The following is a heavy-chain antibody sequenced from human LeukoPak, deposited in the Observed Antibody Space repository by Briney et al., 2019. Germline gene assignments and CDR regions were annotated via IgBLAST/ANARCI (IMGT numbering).Heavy chain of an antibody. Sequence: TSETLSLTCTVSGGSISSSSYYWSWIRQPPGKGLEWIGYIYYSGSTNYNPSLKSRVTISVDTSKNQLSLKLSSVTAADTAVYYCARHFYPHFAFDPWGQGTLVTVSS. V-gene: IGHV4-61*05. CDR3: ARHFYPHFAFDP. J-gene: IGHJ5*02. CDR1: GGSISSSSYY. D-gene: IGHD3-3*02. CDR2: IYYSGST.